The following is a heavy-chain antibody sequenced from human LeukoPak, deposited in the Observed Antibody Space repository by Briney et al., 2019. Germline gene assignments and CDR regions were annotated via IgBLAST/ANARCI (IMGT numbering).Heavy chain of an antibody. Sequence: GGSLRLSCAASGFTFSSYAMSWVRQAPGKGLEWVALITATGDTAYYADSVKGRFTISRDNSMNTVCMQMDSLRAEDTAIYYCAGDRNSDWYSPLDYWGQGSQVTVSP. CDR3: AGDRNSDWYSPLDY. CDR2: ITATGDTA. J-gene: IGHJ4*02. V-gene: IGHV3-23*01. CDR1: GFTFSSYA. D-gene: IGHD6-19*01.